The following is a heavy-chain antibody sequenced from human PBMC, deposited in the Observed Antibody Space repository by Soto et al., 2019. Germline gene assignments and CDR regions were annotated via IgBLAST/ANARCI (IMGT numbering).Heavy chain of an antibody. J-gene: IGHJ5*02. CDR2: MNPKTGNT. CDR1: GYTFTNYD. D-gene: IGHD3-10*01. Sequence: QVQLIQSGAEVKKPGASVRVSCKTSGYTFTNYDINWMRRAPGQGLEWVGWMNPKTGNTGYAPKLQGRVTMTRNNSMNTAYLELSSLNFEYTAVYYCARVRPFIIVAGMPRFDPWGQGTLVTVTS. CDR3: ARVRPFIIVAGMPRFDP. V-gene: IGHV1-8*01.